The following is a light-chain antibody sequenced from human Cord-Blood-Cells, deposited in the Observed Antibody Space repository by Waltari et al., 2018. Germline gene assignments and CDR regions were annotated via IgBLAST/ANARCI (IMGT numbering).Light chain of an antibody. J-gene: IGLJ3*02. V-gene: IGLV2-14*01. CDR3: SSYTSSSTV. CDR1: SSDVGGYNY. CDR2: EVS. Sequence: QSALTQPASVSGSPGQSLTISCTGTSSDVGGYNYVSWYQQHPGKAPKLMIYEVSNRPSGVSNRFSGAKSGNTASLTISGRQAEDEADYYGSSYTSSSTVFGGGTKLTVL.